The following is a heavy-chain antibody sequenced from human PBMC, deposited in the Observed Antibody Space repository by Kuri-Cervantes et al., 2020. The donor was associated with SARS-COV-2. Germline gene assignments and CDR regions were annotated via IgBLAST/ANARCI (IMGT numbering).Heavy chain of an antibody. V-gene: IGHV4-39*01. CDR1: GGSINSSIHY. J-gene: IGHJ6*03. CDR3: ARKRSITIFGVVPLYYYMDV. D-gene: IGHD3-3*01. CDR2: IYYNGGT. Sequence: SETLSLTCTVSGGSINSSIHYWGWIRQPPGKGLEWIGSIYYNGGTYYNPSLKTRVTMSVDTSKNQFSLKLSSMTASDTAVYYCARKRSITIFGVVPLYYYMDVWGKGTTVTVSS.